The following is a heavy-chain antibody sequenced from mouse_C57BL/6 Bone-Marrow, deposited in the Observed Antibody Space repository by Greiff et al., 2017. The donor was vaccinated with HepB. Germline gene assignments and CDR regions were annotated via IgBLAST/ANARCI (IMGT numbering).Heavy chain of an antibody. CDR3: ARLNWVYFDY. V-gene: IGHV1-69*01. Sequence: VQLQQPGAELVMPGASVKLSCKASGYTFTSYWMHWVKQRPGQGLEWIGEIDPSDSYTNYNQKFKGKSTLTVDKSSSTAYMQRSSLTSEDSAVYYCARLNWVYFDYWGQGTTLTVSS. CDR1: GYTFTSYW. J-gene: IGHJ2*01. CDR2: IDPSDSYT. D-gene: IGHD4-1*01.